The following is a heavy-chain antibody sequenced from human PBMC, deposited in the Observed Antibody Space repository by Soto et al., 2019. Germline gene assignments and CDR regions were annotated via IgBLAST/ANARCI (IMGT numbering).Heavy chain of an antibody. J-gene: IGHJ4*02. D-gene: IGHD3-3*01. Sequence: QVQLQESGPGLVKSSETLSLTCTVSGGSISSYYWSWIRQPPGKGLEWIGYIYYSGSTNYNPSLKSRVTISVDTSKNQFSLKLSSVTAADTAVYYCARTTGIMIFGVVMPPDYWGQGTLVTVSS. CDR2: IYYSGST. CDR1: GGSISSYY. CDR3: ARTTGIMIFGVVMPPDY. V-gene: IGHV4-59*01.